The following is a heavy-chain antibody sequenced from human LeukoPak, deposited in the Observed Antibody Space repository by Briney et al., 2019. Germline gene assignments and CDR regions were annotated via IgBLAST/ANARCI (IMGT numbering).Heavy chain of an antibody. D-gene: IGHD6-13*01. CDR2: ISYDGSNK. CDR3: ARVRSPYSSKRSGSWFDP. V-gene: IGHV3-30-3*01. Sequence: GGSLRLSCAASGFTFSSYAMHWVRQAPGKGLEWVAVISYDGSNKYYADSVKGRFTISRDNSKNTLYLQMNSLRAEDTAVYYCARVRSPYSSKRSGSWFDPWGQGTLVTVSS. CDR1: GFTFSSYA. J-gene: IGHJ5*02.